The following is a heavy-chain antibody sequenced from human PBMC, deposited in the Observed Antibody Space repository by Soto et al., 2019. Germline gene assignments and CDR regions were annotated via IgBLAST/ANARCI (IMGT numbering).Heavy chain of an antibody. CDR3: AHSLYDYVWGTNWFDP. Sequence: QITLKESGPTLVKPTQTLTLTCTFSGFSLSTSGVGVGWIRQPPGKALEWLALIYWDDDKRYSPSLKSRLTNTKDTSTNQVVLTMTNMDPVDTATYYCAHSLYDYVWGTNWFDPWGQGTLVTVSS. D-gene: IGHD3-16*01. CDR1: GFSLSTSGVG. J-gene: IGHJ5*02. CDR2: IYWDDDK. V-gene: IGHV2-5*02.